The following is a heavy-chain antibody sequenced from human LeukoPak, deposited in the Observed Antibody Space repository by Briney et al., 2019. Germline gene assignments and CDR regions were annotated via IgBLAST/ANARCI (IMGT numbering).Heavy chain of an antibody. D-gene: IGHD3-22*01. Sequence: ASVKVSCKASGYTFTSYGISWVRQAPGQGLEWMGWISAYNGNTNYAQKLQGRVTMTTDTSTSTAYMELRSLRSDDTAVYYCARVHYYDSSGYYDYWGQGTLATVSS. CDR1: GYTFTSYG. J-gene: IGHJ4*02. V-gene: IGHV1-18*01. CDR2: ISAYNGNT. CDR3: ARVHYYDSSGYYDY.